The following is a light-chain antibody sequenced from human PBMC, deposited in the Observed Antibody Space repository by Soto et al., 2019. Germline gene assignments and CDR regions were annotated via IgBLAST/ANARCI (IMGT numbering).Light chain of an antibody. Sequence: EIVMTQSPATLSVSPGERATLSCRASQSVSSNLAWYQQKPGQAPRLVIYDASSRPPGIPDRFSGSGSGTDFTLTISRLEPEDFAVYYCQQYGSSGTFGQGTKVDI. CDR2: DAS. J-gene: IGKJ1*01. CDR1: QSVSSN. CDR3: QQYGSSGT. V-gene: IGKV3-20*01.